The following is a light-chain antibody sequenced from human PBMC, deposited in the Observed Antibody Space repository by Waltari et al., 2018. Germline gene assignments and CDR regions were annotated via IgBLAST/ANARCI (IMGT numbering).Light chain of an antibody. Sequence: SSELTQDPAVSVALGQTVSITCQGDSLRRYYASWYQQKPGQAPVLVIYGKNNRPSGIPDRFSGSSSGNTASLTITGAQAEDEADYYCNSRDSSGNHLVFGGGTKLTVL. V-gene: IGLV3-19*01. CDR1: SLRRYY. CDR3: NSRDSSGNHLV. J-gene: IGLJ2*01. CDR2: GKN.